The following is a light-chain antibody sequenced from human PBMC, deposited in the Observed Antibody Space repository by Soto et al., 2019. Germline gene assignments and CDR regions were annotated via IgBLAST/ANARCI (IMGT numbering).Light chain of an antibody. Sequence: DIVLTQSPATLSLSPGQRATLSCRASQKISGYLAWYQQKPGQAPRLLIDDASNRATGIPVRFSGSGSRTDYTLTISSLQPDDFATYYCQHYNSYSEAFGQGTKVDI. CDR2: DAS. CDR1: QKISGY. J-gene: IGKJ1*01. V-gene: IGKV3-11*01. CDR3: QHYNSYSEA.